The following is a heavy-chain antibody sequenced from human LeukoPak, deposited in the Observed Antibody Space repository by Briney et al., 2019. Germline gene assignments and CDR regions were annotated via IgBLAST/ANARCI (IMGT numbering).Heavy chain of an antibody. V-gene: IGHV3-20*04. CDR3: ARDKITIIGAGAFDI. CDR1: GFTFDDYG. J-gene: IGHJ3*02. D-gene: IGHD3-22*01. CDR2: INWNGYST. Sequence: TGGSLRLSCAVSGFTFDDYGISCVRQLPGNWLGWGSCINWNGYSTGYADSVKGRFTISRDNAKNSLYLQMNSLRAEDTALYYCARDKITIIGAGAFDIWGQGTMVTVSS.